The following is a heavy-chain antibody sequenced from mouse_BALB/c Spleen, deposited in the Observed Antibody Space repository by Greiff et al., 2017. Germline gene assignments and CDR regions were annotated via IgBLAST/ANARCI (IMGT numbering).Heavy chain of an antibody. V-gene: IGHV1-7*01. D-gene: IGHD1-1*01. Sequence: VKLVESGAELAKPGASVKMSCKASGYTFTSYWMHWVKQRPGQGLEWIGYINPSTGYTEYNQKFKDKATLTADKSSSTAYMQLSSLTSEDSAVYYCARDYGSSYGGYWGQGTTLTVSS. CDR3: ARDYGSSYGGY. CDR1: GYTFTSYW. CDR2: INPSTGYT. J-gene: IGHJ2*01.